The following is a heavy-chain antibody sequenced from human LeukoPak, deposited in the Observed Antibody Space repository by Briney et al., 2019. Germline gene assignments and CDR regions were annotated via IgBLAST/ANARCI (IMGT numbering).Heavy chain of an antibody. CDR2: FIPILRTP. Sequence: SVKVSCKTSGGTVSSFALSWMRQAPGQGPEWMGGFIPILRTPKDAQKFQGRVTITTDESTDTFCMELSGLRVEDTAVYCCATPSRGHAFDIWGQGTMVTVS. V-gene: IGHV1-69*05. CDR1: GGTVSSFA. D-gene: IGHD3-10*01. CDR3: ATPSRGHAFDI. J-gene: IGHJ3*02.